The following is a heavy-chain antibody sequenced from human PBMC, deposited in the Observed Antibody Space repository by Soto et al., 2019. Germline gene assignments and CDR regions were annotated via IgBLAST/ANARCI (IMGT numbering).Heavy chain of an antibody. V-gene: IGHV4-59*01. J-gene: IGHJ4*02. CDR2: IYYSGST. Sequence: QVQLQESGPGLVKPSETLSLTCTVSGGSISSYYWSWIRQPPGKGLEWIGYIYYSGSTNYNPSLKSRVTISVDTSKNQFSLKLSSVTAADTAVYYCARYGVTTVTHFDYWGQGTLVTVSS. D-gene: IGHD4-17*01. CDR3: ARYGVTTVTHFDY. CDR1: GGSISSYY.